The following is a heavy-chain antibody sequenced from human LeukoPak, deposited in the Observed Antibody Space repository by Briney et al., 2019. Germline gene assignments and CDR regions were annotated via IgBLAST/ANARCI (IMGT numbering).Heavy chain of an antibody. CDR3: ARDTGGGYSCYDC. CDR2: IKQDGSEK. Sequence: GGSLRLSWAASGFTFSSYWMTWIRQAPGKGLEWVANIKQDGSEKYYVDSVKGRFTISRDNAKNSLYLQMNSLRAEDTAVYYCARDTGGGYSCYDCWGQGTLVTVSS. V-gene: IGHV3-7*01. J-gene: IGHJ4*02. CDR1: GFTFSSYW. D-gene: IGHD5-18*01.